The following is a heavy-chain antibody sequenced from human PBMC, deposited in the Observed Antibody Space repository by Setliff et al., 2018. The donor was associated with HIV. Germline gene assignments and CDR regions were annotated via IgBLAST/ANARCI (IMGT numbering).Heavy chain of an antibody. D-gene: IGHD3-22*01. CDR2: ISTSGNRI. CDR1: GFTFSSYE. J-gene: IGHJ4*02. Sequence: PGGSLRLSCAASGFTFSSYEMNWVRQAPGKGLEWVSYISTSGNRIHYADSVKGRFTISRDNSKNSLYLQMNSLRAEDTAVYYCAKGDSFVFSYVYPDYWGPGTLVTVSS. CDR3: AKGDSFVFSYVYPDY. V-gene: IGHV3-48*03.